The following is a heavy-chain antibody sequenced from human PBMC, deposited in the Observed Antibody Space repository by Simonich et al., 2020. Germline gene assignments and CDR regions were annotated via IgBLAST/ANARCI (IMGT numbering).Heavy chain of an antibody. V-gene: IGHV3-30*07. D-gene: IGHD6-6*01. Sequence: GGGVVQPGRSLRLSWAASGCTFSGYAMHWVRQAPGKGLEWVAVISYDGSNKYYADSVKGRFTISRDNSKNTLYLQMNSLRAEDTAVYYCARDLGSSYYFDYWGQGTLVTVSS. CDR2: ISYDGSNK. J-gene: IGHJ4*02. CDR1: GCTFSGYA. CDR3: ARDLGSSYYFDY.